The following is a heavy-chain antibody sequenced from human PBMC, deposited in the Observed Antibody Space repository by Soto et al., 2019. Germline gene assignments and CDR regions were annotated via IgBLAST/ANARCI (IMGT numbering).Heavy chain of an antibody. CDR2: IYYSGST. D-gene: IGHD2-15*01. CDR3: ARFFLPGGNMDV. CDR1: GGSISSYY. Sequence: SETLSLTCTVSGGSISSYYWSWIRQPPGKGLEWIGCIYYSGSTNYNPSLKSRVTISVDTSKNQFSLKLSSVTAADTAVYYCARFFLPGGNMDVWGKGTTVTVSS. V-gene: IGHV4-59*08. J-gene: IGHJ6*03.